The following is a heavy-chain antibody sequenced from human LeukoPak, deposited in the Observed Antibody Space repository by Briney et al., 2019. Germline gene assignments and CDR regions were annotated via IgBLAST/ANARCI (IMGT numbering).Heavy chain of an antibody. V-gene: IGHV3-30*18. J-gene: IGHJ4*02. CDR1: GFTFSSYG. CDR2: ISYDGSNK. D-gene: IGHD3-22*01. Sequence: PGGSLRLSCAASGFTFSSYGMHWVRQAPGKGLEWVAVISYDGSNKYYADSVKGRFTISRDNSKNTLYLQMNSLRAEDTAVYYCAKDPYYYDSSGYSYYFDYWGQGTLVTVSS. CDR3: AKDPYYYDSSGYSYYFDY.